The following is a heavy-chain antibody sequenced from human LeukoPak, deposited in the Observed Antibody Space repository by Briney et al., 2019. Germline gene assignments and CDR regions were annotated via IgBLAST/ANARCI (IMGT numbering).Heavy chain of an antibody. D-gene: IGHD4-17*01. CDR1: GFTITSSA. Sequence: EASVKVSCKASGFTITSSAMQWVRQARGQRLEWIGWIVVGSGNTNYAQKFQERVTITRDMSTSTAYMELSSLRSEDTAVYYCAAMTTVTTFDYFDYWGQGALVTVSS. J-gene: IGHJ4*02. CDR3: AAMTTVTTFDYFDY. CDR2: IVVGSGNT. V-gene: IGHV1-58*02.